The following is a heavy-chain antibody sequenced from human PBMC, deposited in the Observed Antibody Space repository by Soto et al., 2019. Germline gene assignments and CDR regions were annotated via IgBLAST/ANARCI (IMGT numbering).Heavy chain of an antibody. CDR1: GYTFTSYD. V-gene: IGHV1-8*01. J-gene: IGHJ6*01. CDR2: MNPNSGNT. CDR3: ARVLDYYDPYYYYGMDV. D-gene: IGHD3-22*01. Sequence: ASVKVSCKASGYTFTSYDINWVRQATGQGLEWMGWMNPNSGNTGYAQKFQGRVTMTRNTSISTAYMELSSLRSEDTAVYYCARVLDYYDPYYYYGMDVWGQGTTVTVSS.